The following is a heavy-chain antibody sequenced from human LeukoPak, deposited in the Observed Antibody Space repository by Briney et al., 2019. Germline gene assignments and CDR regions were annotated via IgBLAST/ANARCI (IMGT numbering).Heavy chain of an antibody. CDR1: GFTLSSSA. Sequence: PGGSLRLSCSASGFTLSSSAMHWVRQAPGKGLEYVSGVSSNGGSTYYADSVKGRFTISRDNSENTLYLQMRSLRAEDTAVYYCVRDNYASGSPWFDYWGQGTLVAISS. J-gene: IGHJ4*02. CDR3: VRDNYASGSPWFDY. CDR2: VSSNGGST. D-gene: IGHD3-10*01. V-gene: IGHV3-64D*06.